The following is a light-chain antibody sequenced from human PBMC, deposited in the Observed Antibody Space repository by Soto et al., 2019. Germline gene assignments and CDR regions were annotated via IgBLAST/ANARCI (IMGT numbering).Light chain of an antibody. J-gene: IGKJ3*01. CDR1: QSVSSN. Sequence: EIVMTQSPATLSVSPGERATLSCRASQSVSSNLAWYQQKPGQAPRLLIYDASNRATGIPARFSGSGSGTDFTLTISRLEPEDFAVYYCQQYGSSPFTFGPGTMADIK. CDR3: QQYGSSPFT. V-gene: IGKV3-20*01. CDR2: DAS.